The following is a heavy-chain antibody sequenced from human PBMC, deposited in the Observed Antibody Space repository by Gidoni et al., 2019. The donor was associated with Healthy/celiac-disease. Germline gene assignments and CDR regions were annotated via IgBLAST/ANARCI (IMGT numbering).Heavy chain of an antibody. Sequence: EVQLVESGGGLVQPGRSLRLSCAASGFTFDDYAMHWVRQAPGKGLEWVSGISWNSGSIGYADSVKGRFTISRDNAKNSLYLQMNSLRAEDTALYYCAKSLDSSGWYSLYYYFDYWGQGTLVTVSS. V-gene: IGHV3-9*01. D-gene: IGHD6-19*01. CDR1: GFTFDDYA. CDR2: ISWNSGSI. CDR3: AKSLDSSGWYSLYYYFDY. J-gene: IGHJ4*02.